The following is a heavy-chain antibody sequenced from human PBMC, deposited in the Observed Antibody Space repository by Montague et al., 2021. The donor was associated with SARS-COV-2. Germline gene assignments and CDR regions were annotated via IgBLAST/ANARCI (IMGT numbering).Heavy chain of an antibody. CDR2: IYSTGDT. CDR3: AREVVHVGVLTDIPKILYYGLDV. Sequence: TLSLTCTVSGGAINRGDYYWTWIRQPPGKGLEWIGNIYSTGDTSYSPSLKGRVGISLDTSKNQVSLNLRSVAAADTAVYYCAREVVHVGVLTDIPKILYYGLDVWGQGTTVVVSS. J-gene: IGHJ6*02. CDR1: GGAINRGDYY. D-gene: IGHD2-21*02. V-gene: IGHV4-30-4*08.